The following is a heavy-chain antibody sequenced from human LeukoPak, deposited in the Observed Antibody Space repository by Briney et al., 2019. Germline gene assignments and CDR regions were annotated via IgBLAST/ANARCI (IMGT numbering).Heavy chain of an antibody. Sequence: SETLSLTCTVSGGSISSSSYYWGWIRQPPGKGLEWIGEINHSGSTNYNPSLKSRVTMSVDTSKNQFSLKLSSVTAADTALYYCARADSGSGNYGYWGQGTLVTVSS. CDR3: ARADSGSGNYGY. V-gene: IGHV4-39*07. J-gene: IGHJ4*02. CDR2: INHSGST. CDR1: GGSISSSSYY. D-gene: IGHD3-10*01.